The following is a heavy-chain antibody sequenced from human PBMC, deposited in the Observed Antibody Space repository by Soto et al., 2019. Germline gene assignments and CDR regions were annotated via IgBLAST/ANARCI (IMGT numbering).Heavy chain of an antibody. V-gene: IGHV3-21*06. CDR1: GFTFSSYS. D-gene: IGHD3-10*01. CDR3: ARSSGGSGKLWNYYGMDV. CDR2: ISSGSSYI. J-gene: IGHJ6*02. Sequence: EVQLLESGGGLVKPGGSLRLSCAASGFTFSSYSMNWVRQAPGKGLEWVSSISSGSSYIYYADSVKGRFTISRDNAKNSLYLQMNCLRAEDTAVYYCARSSGGSGKLWNYYGMDVWGQGTTVTVSS.